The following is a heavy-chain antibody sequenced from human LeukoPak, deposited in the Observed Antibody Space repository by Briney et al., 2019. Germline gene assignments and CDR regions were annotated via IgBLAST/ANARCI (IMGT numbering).Heavy chain of an antibody. Sequence: ASVKVSCKASGYTFTSNYIHWVRQAPGQGLEWMGMIYTRDGSTSYAQKFQGRVTVTRDTSTSTVHMELSGLRSEDTAVYYCARDQEGFDYWGQGTLVTVSS. J-gene: IGHJ4*02. CDR1: GYTFTSNY. CDR3: ARDQEGFDY. CDR2: IYTRDGST. V-gene: IGHV1-46*01.